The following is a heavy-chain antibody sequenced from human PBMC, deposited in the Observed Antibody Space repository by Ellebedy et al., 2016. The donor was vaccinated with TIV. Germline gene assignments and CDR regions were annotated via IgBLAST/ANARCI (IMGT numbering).Heavy chain of an antibody. CDR2: IVGSGA. D-gene: IGHD5-18*01. J-gene: IGHJ4*02. CDR3: AKDRTPGDGYWVFDN. Sequence: GESLKISCAASGFTFSPYAMAWDRQAPGKGLEWVSGIVGSGAQKYADSVKGRFTISRDNSKRTVDLQMNSLRAEDTAVYCCAKDRTPGDGYWVFDNWGQGTLVSVSS. CDR1: GFTFSPYA. V-gene: IGHV3-23*01.